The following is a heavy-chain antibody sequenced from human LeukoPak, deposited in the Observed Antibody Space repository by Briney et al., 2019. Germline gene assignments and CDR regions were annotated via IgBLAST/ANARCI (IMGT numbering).Heavy chain of an antibody. CDR3: ASGPFYYYDSSGYFFDY. V-gene: IGHV4-61*02. Sequence: SQTLSLTCTVSGGSISSGSYYWSWIRQPAGKGLEWIGRIYTSGSTNYNPSLKSRVTISVDTSKNQLSLKLSPVTAADTAVYYCASGPFYYYDSSGYFFDYWGQGTLVTVSS. J-gene: IGHJ4*02. D-gene: IGHD3-22*01. CDR2: IYTSGST. CDR1: GGSISSGSYY.